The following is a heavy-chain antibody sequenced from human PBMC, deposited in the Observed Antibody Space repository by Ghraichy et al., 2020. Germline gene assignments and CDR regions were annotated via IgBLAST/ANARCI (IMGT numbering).Heavy chain of an antibody. CDR2: IRTSSDI. V-gene: IGHV3-48*02. CDR1: GFTFSNFA. D-gene: IGHD4-23*01. J-gene: IGHJ4*02. Sequence: GGSLRLSCAASGFTFSNFALNWVRQAPGKGLEWISYIRTSSDIYYADSVKGRFTISRDNAKNSLYLQMNSLRDEDTALYYCSRDSESTGGNLSFHYWGQGTLVTVSS. CDR3: SRDSESTGGNLSFHY.